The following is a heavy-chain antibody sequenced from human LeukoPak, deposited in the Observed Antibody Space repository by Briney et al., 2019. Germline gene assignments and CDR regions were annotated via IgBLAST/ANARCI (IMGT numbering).Heavy chain of an antibody. D-gene: IGHD2-2*01. Sequence: PSETLSLTCAVYGGSSSGYYWSWIRQPPGKGLEWIGEINHSGSTNYNPSLKSRVTISVDTSKNQFSLKLSSVTAADTAVYYCARGLYCSSTSCYGPYYYYMDVWGKGTTVTVSS. V-gene: IGHV4-34*01. J-gene: IGHJ6*03. CDR3: ARGLYCSSTSCYGPYYYYMDV. CDR1: GGSSSGYY. CDR2: INHSGST.